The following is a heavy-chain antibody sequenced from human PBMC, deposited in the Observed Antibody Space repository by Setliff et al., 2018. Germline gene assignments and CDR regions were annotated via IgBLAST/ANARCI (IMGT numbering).Heavy chain of an antibody. CDR2: IYTSGTT. J-gene: IGHJ6*02. CDR3: TKEYVGISFVAITHSHYGMDV. V-gene: IGHV4-61*09. Sequence: SETLSPTCTVFGASIRSGSHYWSWIQQSAERGLEWIGHIYTSGTTAYSPSFKSRVSISADTSKNLVSLKLHSVTAADTAVYYCTKEYVGISFVAITHSHYGMDVWGHGTTVTVSS. D-gene: IGHD2-21*01. CDR1: GASIRSGSHY.